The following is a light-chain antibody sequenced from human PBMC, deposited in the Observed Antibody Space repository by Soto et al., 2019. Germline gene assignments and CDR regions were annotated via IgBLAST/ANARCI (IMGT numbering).Light chain of an antibody. Sequence: EIVLTQSPGTLSLSPGEGATLSCRASQSVSSTFLAWYQQKPGQAPRLLIYGASSRATGIPDRFSGGGSGTDFTLTISRLEPEDFAVYYCQLYDDSRPTWTFGQGTKVEIK. CDR2: GAS. J-gene: IGKJ1*01. V-gene: IGKV3-20*01. CDR1: QSVSSTF. CDR3: QLYDDSRPTWT.